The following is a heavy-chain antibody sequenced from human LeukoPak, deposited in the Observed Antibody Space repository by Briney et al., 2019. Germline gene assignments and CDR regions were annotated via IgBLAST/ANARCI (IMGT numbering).Heavy chain of an antibody. V-gene: IGHV3-23*01. J-gene: IGHJ5*02. Sequence: GGSLRLSCAASGFTFSSYAMSWVRQAPGRGLEWVSAISGSGGSTYYADSVKGRFTISRDNSKNTLYLQMNSLRAEDTAVYYCAKDSYYYDSSGYFDPWGQGTLVTVSS. CDR3: AKDSYYYDSSGYFDP. CDR1: GFTFSSYA. CDR2: ISGSGGST. D-gene: IGHD3-22*01.